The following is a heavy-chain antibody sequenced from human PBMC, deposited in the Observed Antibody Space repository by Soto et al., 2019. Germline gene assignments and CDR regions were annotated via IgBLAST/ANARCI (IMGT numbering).Heavy chain of an antibody. CDR1: GDSISSSTYY. J-gene: IGHJ4*02. Sequence: SETLSLTCTVSGDSISSSTYYWGWIRQPPGKGLEWIGSMFYSGNTYYNLSLKSRVTLSIDTSKNQFSLKLNSVTAADTAVYYCVSPEGYYDSSGYTLDYWGQGTLVTVS. CDR2: MFYSGNT. CDR3: VSPEGYYDSSGYTLDY. V-gene: IGHV4-39*01. D-gene: IGHD3-22*01.